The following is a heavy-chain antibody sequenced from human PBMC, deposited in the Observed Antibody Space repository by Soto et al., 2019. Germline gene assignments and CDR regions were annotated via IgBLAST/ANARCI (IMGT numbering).Heavy chain of an antibody. CDR2: IIPISGTA. J-gene: IGHJ6*02. CDR3: ARSQGSSTSLEIYYYYYYGMDV. D-gene: IGHD2-2*01. Sequence: QVQLVQSGAEVKKPGSSVKVSCKASGGTFSNYAISWVRQAPGQGLEWMGGIIPISGTANYAQKFQGRVTITAGEYTSTAYMELSSLRSEDTAVYYCARSQGSSTSLEIYYYYYYGMDVWCQGTTVTVSS. CDR1: GGTFSNYA. V-gene: IGHV1-69*01.